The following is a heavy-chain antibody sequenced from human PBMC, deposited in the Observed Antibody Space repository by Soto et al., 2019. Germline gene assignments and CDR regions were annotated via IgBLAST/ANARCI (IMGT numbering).Heavy chain of an antibody. CDR1: GFTFSNAW. V-gene: IGHV3-15*07. Sequence: WGSLRLSCAASGFTFSNAWVNWVRQGPGKGPGLGGRIKSKTDGGTTDYAAPVKGRFTISRDDSKNTLYLQMNSLKTEDTAVYYCTTPSITTVISPVVYYYYYGMDVWGQGTTVTVSS. J-gene: IGHJ6*02. D-gene: IGHD4-17*01. CDR3: TTPSITTVISPVVYYYYYGMDV. CDR2: IKSKTDGGTT.